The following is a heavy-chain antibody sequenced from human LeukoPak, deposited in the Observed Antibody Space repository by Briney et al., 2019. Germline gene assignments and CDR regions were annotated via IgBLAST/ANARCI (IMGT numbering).Heavy chain of an antibody. D-gene: IGHD3-22*01. CDR2: INPNSGGT. J-gene: IGHJ4*02. V-gene: IGHV1-2*02. CDR1: GYTFTGYY. Sequence: ASVKVSCKASGYTFTGYYMHWVRQAPGQGLEWMGWINPNSGGTNYAQKFQGRVTMTVDTSIDTAYMELSGLRSDDAAVYYCARLSYYYDIPGYLDYWGQGTLVTASS. CDR3: ARLSYYYDIPGYLDY.